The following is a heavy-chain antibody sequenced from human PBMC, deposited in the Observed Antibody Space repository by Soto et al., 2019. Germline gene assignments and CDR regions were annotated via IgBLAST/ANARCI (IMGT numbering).Heavy chain of an antibody. CDR2: INGDGTHR. J-gene: IGHJ4*02. CDR3: ARLGFVGEGDF. V-gene: IGHV3-74*01. CDR1: GFTFNKYW. Sequence: EVQLVESGGGLVQPGGSLRLSSATSGFTFNKYWIHWVRQAPGEGLVWVSRINGDGTHRDYAESVRGRFSISRDFAQSTVFLQMNSLKDEDTAVYYCARLGFVGEGDFWGQGIQVSVSS. D-gene: IGHD3-16*01.